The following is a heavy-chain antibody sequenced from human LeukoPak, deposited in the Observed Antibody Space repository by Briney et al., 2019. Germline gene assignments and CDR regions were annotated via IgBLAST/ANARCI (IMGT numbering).Heavy chain of an antibody. Sequence: GRSLRLSCAASGFTFSSYGMHWVRQAPGKGLERVAVIWYDGSNKYYADSVKGRFTISRDNSKNTLYLQMNSLRAEDTAVYYCAREESGYFDYWGQGTLVTVSS. V-gene: IGHV3-33*01. D-gene: IGHD3-10*01. CDR2: IWYDGSNK. J-gene: IGHJ4*02. CDR3: AREESGYFDY. CDR1: GFTFSSYG.